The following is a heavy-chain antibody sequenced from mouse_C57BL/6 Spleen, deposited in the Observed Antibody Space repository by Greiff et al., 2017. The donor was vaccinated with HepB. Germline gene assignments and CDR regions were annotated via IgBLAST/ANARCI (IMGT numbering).Heavy chain of an antibody. D-gene: IGHD2-3*01. J-gene: IGHJ4*01. CDR1: GFTFSDYY. Sequence: EVQGVESGGGLVQPGGSLKLSCAASGFTFSDYYMYWVRQTPEKRLEWVAYISNGGGSTYYPDTVKGRFTISRDNAKNTLYLQMSRLKSEDTAMYYCARRLLQNYAMDYWGQGTSVTVSS. CDR3: ARRLLQNYAMDY. V-gene: IGHV5-12*01. CDR2: ISNGGGST.